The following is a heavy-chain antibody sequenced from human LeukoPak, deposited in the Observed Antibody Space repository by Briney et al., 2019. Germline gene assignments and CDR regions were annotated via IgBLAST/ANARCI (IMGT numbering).Heavy chain of an antibody. J-gene: IGHJ2*01. Sequence: PGVSLRLSCAASGFTISSNYLSWVRQAPGKGLVWISALHSGGHTFYADSVRGRFTISRDISKNTLYLQMNDLGAEDTALYYCVRGLSGVSSWYFDLWGRGTLVSVSS. V-gene: IGHV3-53*01. CDR3: VRGLSGVSSWYFDL. D-gene: IGHD7-27*01. CDR2: LHSGGHT. CDR1: GFTISSNY.